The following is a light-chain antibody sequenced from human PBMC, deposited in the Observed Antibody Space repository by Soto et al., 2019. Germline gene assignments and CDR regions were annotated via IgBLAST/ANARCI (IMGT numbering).Light chain of an antibody. CDR3: SAFTGTTYV. J-gene: IGLJ1*01. CDR1: SRDVGGNKY. V-gene: IGLV2-14*01. Sequence: QSVLTQPASVSGSPGQSITISCTGSSRDVGGNKYVSWYQQYPGKAPKLMICDVSNRPSGVSNRFSGSKSGNTASLTISGLQAEDEADYYCSAFTGTTYVFGTGTKVTVL. CDR2: DVS.